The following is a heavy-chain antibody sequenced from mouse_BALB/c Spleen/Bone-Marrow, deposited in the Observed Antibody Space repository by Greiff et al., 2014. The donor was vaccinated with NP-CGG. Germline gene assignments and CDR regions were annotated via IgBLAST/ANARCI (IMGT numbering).Heavy chain of an antibody. CDR1: GFTFSSYG. CDR3: ARVYGWYFDV. CDR2: INNNGGST. Sequence: EVHLVESGGGLVQPGGSLKLSCVASGFTFSSYGMSWVRQTPDKRLELVATINNNGGSTYYPDSVKGQFTISRDNAKNTLYLQMSSLKSEDTAMYYCARVYGWYFDVWAQGPRSPSPQ. D-gene: IGHD1-1*01. J-gene: IGHJ1*01. V-gene: IGHV5-6-3*01.